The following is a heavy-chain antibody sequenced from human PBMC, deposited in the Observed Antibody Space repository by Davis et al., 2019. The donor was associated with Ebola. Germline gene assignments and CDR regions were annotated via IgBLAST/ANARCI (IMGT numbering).Heavy chain of an antibody. J-gene: IGHJ4*02. CDR2: IKQDGSEK. D-gene: IGHD3-16*01. CDR1: GFPFSNYW. Sequence: ASPKISCASSGFPFSNYWMSWVRQAPGKGLEWVANIKQDGSEKYYVDSVKGRFTISRDNAKNSLYLQMNSLRAEDTAVYYCARKSTFFDYWGQGTRVTVSS. CDR3: ARKSTFFDY. V-gene: IGHV3-7*03.